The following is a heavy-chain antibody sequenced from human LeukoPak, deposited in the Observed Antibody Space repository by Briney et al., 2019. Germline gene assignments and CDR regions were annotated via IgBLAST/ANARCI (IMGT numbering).Heavy chain of an antibody. J-gene: IGHJ4*02. CDR3: AREVGDYYDSSGSFGY. V-gene: IGHV3-74*01. Sequence: PGGSLRLSCAASGFTFSSHWMHWVRQGPGKGLVWASRINSDGSRTIYADSVKGRFTISRDSAKNTLCLQMNSLRAEDTAVYYCAREVGDYYDSSGSFGYWGQGTLVTVSS. CDR1: GFTFSSHW. CDR2: INSDGSRT. D-gene: IGHD3-22*01.